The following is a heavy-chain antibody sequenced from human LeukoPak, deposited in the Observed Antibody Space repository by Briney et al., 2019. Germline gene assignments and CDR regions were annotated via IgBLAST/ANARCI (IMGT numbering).Heavy chain of an antibody. CDR3: ATAGQWRFDS. J-gene: IGHJ4*02. D-gene: IGHD6-19*01. CDR1: GFTFSSYW. V-gene: IGHV3-74*01. Sequence: GGSLRLSCAASGFTFSSYWMHWVRQAPGKGLVWVSRLSPDGGTTDYSDSVRGRFTISRDNAKDTLYLQMNSLRADGTAVYYCATAGQWRFDSWGLGTLVTVSS. CDR2: LSPDGGTT.